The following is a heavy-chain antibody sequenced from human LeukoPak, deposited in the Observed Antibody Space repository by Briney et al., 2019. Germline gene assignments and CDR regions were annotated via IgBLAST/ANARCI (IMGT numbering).Heavy chain of an antibody. Sequence: PGGSLRLSCAASGFNFNNAWMSWVRQAPGKGLEWVGRIKSKTDGGTTDYAAPVEGRFTISRDDSKNTLCLQMSSLKTDDTAVYYCTTESFAFDIWGQGTMVTVSS. CDR2: IKSKTDGGTT. J-gene: IGHJ3*02. CDR3: TTESFAFDI. V-gene: IGHV3-15*01. CDR1: GFNFNNAW.